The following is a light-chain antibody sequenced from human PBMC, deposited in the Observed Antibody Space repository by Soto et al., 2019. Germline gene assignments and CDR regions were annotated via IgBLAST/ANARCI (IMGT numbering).Light chain of an antibody. CDR1: QGISSY. CDR2: AAS. Sequence: DIQLTQSPSFLSSSVGYRFTITWRSSQGISSYLAWYQQKPGKAPKLLIYAASTLQSGVPSRFSGSGSGTDFTLTISRLEPEDFAVYYCQQFGTSPAFTFGGGTKVDI. J-gene: IGKJ4*01. V-gene: IGKV1-9*01. CDR3: QQFGTSPAFT.